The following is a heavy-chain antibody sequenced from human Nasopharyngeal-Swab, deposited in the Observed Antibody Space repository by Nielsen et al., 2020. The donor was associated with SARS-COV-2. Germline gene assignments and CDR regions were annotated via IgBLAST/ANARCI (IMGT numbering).Heavy chain of an antibody. V-gene: IGHV4-39*01. CDR2: IYYSGFT. CDR3: ATYYYDSSGYYLFDY. J-gene: IGHJ4*02. CDR1: GGSISSSSYY. D-gene: IGHD3-22*01. Sequence: SETLSLTCTISGGSISSSSYYWGWIRQPPGKGLEWIGSIYYSGFTYYNPSLKSRVTISVDTSKNQFSLKLSSVTAADTAVYYCATYYYDSSGYYLFDYWGQGTLVTVSS.